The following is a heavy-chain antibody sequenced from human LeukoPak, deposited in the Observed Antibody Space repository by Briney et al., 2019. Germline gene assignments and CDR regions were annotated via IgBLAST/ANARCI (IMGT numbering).Heavy chain of an antibody. CDR2: ITPIFGTA. J-gene: IGHJ3*02. V-gene: IGHV1-69*01. CDR3: ARVQIVVVTGSYYPDAFDI. D-gene: IGHD2-21*02. CDR1: GGTFSSYA. Sequence: SVKVSCKASGGTFSSYAISWVRQAPGQGLEWMGGITPIFGTANYAQKFQGRVTITADESTSTAYMELRSLRSDDTAMYYCARVQIVVVTGSYYPDAFDIWGQGTMVTVSS.